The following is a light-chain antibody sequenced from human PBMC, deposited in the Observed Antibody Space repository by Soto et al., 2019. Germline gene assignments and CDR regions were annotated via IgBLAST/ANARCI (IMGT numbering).Light chain of an antibody. J-gene: IGKJ4*01. V-gene: IGKV3-11*01. CDR2: GAS. CDR3: QQRRNWPLT. CDR1: QSVSSN. Sequence: EIVLTQSPATLSFSPGGRATLSCRASQSVSSNLAWYQQKPGQAPRLLIYGASNRATGIPARFSGSGSGTDFTLTISSLEPEDFAVYYCQQRRNWPLTFGGGTKVEIK.